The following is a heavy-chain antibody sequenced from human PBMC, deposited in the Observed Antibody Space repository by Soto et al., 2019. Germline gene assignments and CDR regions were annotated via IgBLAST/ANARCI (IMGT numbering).Heavy chain of an antibody. CDR3: AREGVAPYYYYGMDV. J-gene: IGHJ6*02. Sequence: VQLVQSGAEVKKPGASVKVSCKASGYTFTRSGISWVRQAPGQGPEWMGWISSYNGDTNYAQTFQGRVTMTTDTSTSTADMELRSLRSDDTAVYYCAREGVAPYYYYGMDVLGQGTPVTVSS. V-gene: IGHV1-18*01. D-gene: IGHD5-12*01. CDR1: GYTFTRSG. CDR2: ISSYNGDT.